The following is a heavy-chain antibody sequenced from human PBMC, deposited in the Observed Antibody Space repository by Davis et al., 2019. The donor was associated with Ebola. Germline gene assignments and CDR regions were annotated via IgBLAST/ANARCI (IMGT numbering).Heavy chain of an antibody. CDR3: ARGAMRLLWYYGMDV. CDR1: GGTFSSYA. V-gene: IGHV1-69*06. Sequence: SVKVSCKASGGTFSSYAISWVRQAPGQGLEWMGGIIPIFGTANYAQKFQGRVTITADKSTSTAYMELSSLGSEDTAVYYCARGAMRLLWYYGMDVWGQGTTVTVSS. CDR2: IIPIFGTA. J-gene: IGHJ6*02. D-gene: IGHD3-10*01.